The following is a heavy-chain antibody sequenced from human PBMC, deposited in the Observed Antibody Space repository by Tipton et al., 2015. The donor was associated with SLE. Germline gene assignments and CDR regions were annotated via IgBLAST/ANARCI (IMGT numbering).Heavy chain of an antibody. CDR1: DFTFSNYW. J-gene: IGHJ4*02. V-gene: IGHV3-74*01. CDR2: INSDGSDT. CDR3: ARDPAAGTTGYFDY. D-gene: IGHD1-7*01. Sequence: SLRLSCAASDFTFSNYWMHWVRQAPGKGLVWVSCINSDGSDTRYADSVKGRFTISRDNAKNSLYPQMNSLRAEDTAVYYCARDPAAGTTGYFDYWGQGTLVTVSS.